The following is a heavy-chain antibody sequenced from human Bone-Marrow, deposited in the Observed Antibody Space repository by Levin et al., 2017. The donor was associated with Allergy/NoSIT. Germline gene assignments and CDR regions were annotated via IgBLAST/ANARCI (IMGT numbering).Heavy chain of an antibody. J-gene: IGHJ4*02. V-gene: IGHV3-7*01. D-gene: IGHD2-21*01. CDR2: IKQDGSET. Sequence: GGSLRLSCTTSGFTFSNYWMIWVRQAPGKGLEWVASIKQDGSETNYEDSLKGRFTASRDNAKNSLYLQMHSLRVEDTATYFCARAGWRHVVVDEYGVDFWGQGTQVTVSS. CDR1: GFTFSNYW. CDR3: ARAGWRHVVVDEYGVDF.